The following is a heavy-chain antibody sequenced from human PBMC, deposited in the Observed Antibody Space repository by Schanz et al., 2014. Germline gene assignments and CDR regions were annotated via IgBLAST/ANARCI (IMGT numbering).Heavy chain of an antibody. V-gene: IGHV3-23*04. J-gene: IGHJ4*02. D-gene: IGHD2-15*01. Sequence: EVQLGESGGGLAQPGGSLRLSCAASGLTFGSYAMSWVRQAPGKGLEWVSGAIGSGSRTYYADSVKGRFTISRDNSKNTVFLQMSSLRADDTALYYCAKDIGGAVAAPVYDSWGQGTLVTVSS. CDR2: AIGSGSRT. CDR3: AKDIGGAVAAPVYDS. CDR1: GLTFGSYA.